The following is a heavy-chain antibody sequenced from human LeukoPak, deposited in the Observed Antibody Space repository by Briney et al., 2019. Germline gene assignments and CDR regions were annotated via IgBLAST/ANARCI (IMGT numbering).Heavy chain of an antibody. CDR2: IWYDGSNK. D-gene: IGHD2-21*02. Sequence: PXGSLRLSCAASGFTFSSYGMHWVRQAPGKGLEWVAVIWYDGSNKYYADSVRGRFTISRDNSKNTLYLQMSSLRAEDTAVYYCASSVSDLDFDYWGQGTLVTVSS. CDR1: GFTFSSYG. CDR3: ASSVSDLDFDY. V-gene: IGHV3-33*01. J-gene: IGHJ4*02.